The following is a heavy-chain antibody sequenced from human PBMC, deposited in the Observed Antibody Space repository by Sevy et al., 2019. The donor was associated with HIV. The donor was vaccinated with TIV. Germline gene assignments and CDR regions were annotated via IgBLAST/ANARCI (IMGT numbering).Heavy chain of an antibody. J-gene: IGHJ4*02. CDR1: GFPFTSYG. CDR2: ISAYNGDT. Sequence: ASVKVSCKASGFPFTSYGFHWVRQAPGQGLEWMGWISAYNGDTKYAQRFQGRLTMTTDTPTSTVNMELRSLEFDDTAMYYCARTQSITMTHPGDFAYWGQGTLVTVSS. V-gene: IGHV1-18*01. CDR3: ARTQSITMTHPGDFAY. D-gene: IGHD3-22*01.